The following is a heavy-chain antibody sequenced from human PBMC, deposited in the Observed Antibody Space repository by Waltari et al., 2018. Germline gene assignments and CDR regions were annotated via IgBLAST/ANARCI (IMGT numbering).Heavy chain of an antibody. CDR3: ARVPAAWGFGELFNIFDI. J-gene: IGHJ3*02. CDR2: INPNSGGT. CDR1: RYTLTGYY. V-gene: IGHV1-2*06. D-gene: IGHD3-10*01. Sequence: QVQLGQSGAEVKKPGASVNVSCTASRYTLTGYYLAGVRQAPGQGLEWMGRINPNSGGTNYAQKFQGRVTMTRDTSISTAYMELSRLRSDDTAVYYCARVPAAWGFGELFNIFDIWGQGTMVTVSS.